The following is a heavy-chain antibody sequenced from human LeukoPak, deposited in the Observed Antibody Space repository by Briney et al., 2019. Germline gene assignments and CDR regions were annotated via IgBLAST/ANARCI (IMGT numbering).Heavy chain of an antibody. Sequence: GGSLRLSCAASGFTFSDYYMTWIRQAPGKGLEWVSCISSSGSTIFYADSVKGRFTISRDNAKSSLFLQMNSLRAEDTAVYYCARDRTYRGVIMSENWFDPWGQGTLVTVSS. CDR1: GFTFSDYY. CDR3: ARDRTYRGVIMSENWFDP. V-gene: IGHV3-11*01. J-gene: IGHJ5*02. D-gene: IGHD3-10*01. CDR2: ISSSGSTI.